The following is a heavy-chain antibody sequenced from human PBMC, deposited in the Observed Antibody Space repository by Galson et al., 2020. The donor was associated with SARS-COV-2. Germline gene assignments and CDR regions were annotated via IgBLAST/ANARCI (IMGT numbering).Heavy chain of an antibody. CDR2: INQDGSER. CDR1: GFTSSNYW. J-gene: IGHJ6*03. Sequence: GGSLRLSCSASGFTSSNYWMTWVRQAPGKGLEWVANINQDGSERYYVDSLRGRSTISRGNAKNSVSLQMNSLSAEDTAVYYCARVGTSNARYYYYYYMDVWGKGTTVTVSS. V-gene: IGHV3-7*03. D-gene: IGHD6-13*01. CDR3: ARVGTSNARYYYYYYMDV.